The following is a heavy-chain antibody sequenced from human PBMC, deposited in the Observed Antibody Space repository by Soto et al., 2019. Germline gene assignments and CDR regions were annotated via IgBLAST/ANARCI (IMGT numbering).Heavy chain of an antibody. CDR2: ISWNSVSI. V-gene: IGHV3-9*01. J-gene: IGHJ6*02. D-gene: IGHD4-17*01. Sequence: EVQLVESGGGLVQPGRSLRLSCAASGFTFDDYAMHWVRQAPGKGLEGVSGISWNSVSIGYADSVKGRFTISRDNAKNSLYLQMTSLRAEDTALYYCAKDGGRARPSYYYGDYGPFLNYYYYGMDVWGQGTTVTVAS. CDR3: AKDGGRARPSYYYGDYGPFLNYYYYGMDV. CDR1: GFTFDDYA.